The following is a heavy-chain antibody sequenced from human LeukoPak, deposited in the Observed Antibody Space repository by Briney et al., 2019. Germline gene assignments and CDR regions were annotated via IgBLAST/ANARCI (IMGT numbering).Heavy chain of an antibody. D-gene: IGHD4-11*01. J-gene: IGHJ4*01. CDR1: GFTFSAYA. Sequence: GGSLRLSCAASGFTFSAYAMTWVRQAAGKGLECVSHITTGSSSIFYADSVKGRFTISRDNAKNTLYLQMNSLRAEDTAVYYCVRSAFLTTEFYFDYWGHGTLVTVSS. CDR2: ITTGSSSI. CDR3: VRSAFLTTEFYFDY. V-gene: IGHV3-48*04.